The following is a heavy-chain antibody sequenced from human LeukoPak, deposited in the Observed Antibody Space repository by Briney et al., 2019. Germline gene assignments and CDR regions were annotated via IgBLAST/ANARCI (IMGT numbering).Heavy chain of an antibody. Sequence: SETLSLTRAVYGGSFSGYYWSWIRQPPGKGLEWIGEINHRGSTNYNPSLKSRVTKSVDTSKNQFSLNLSSVTGADTAVYYWARGGLVRRFDFWGQGILVTVSS. CDR2: INHRGST. J-gene: IGHJ4*02. V-gene: IGHV4-34*01. D-gene: IGHD3-10*01. CDR3: ARGGLVRRFDF. CDR1: GGSFSGYY.